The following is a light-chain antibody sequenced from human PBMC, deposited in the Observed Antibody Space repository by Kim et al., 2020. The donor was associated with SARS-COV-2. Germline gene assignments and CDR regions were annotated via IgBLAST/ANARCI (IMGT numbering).Light chain of an antibody. CDR3: QVWGSSSALFV. Sequence: SYELTQPPSVSVAPGKTARITCGGNNIGRPRVHCSHPNPVQAPVLVISYDSDRPSGIPERFSGSTSGNPAPLPLSRVEAGAEADYYCQVWGSSSALFVFG. CDR2: YDS. V-gene: IGLV3-21*04. J-gene: IGLJ1*01. CDR1: NIGRPR.